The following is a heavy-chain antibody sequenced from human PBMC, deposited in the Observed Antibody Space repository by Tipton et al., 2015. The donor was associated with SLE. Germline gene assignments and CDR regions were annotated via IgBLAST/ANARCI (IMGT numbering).Heavy chain of an antibody. J-gene: IGHJ6*02. CDR3: ARDPAVWFKELLGQHGLDV. CDR1: GFTFSDNA. V-gene: IGHV3-23*01. Sequence: GSLRLSCVVSGFTFSDNAMTWVRQAPGKGLEWVSTLITRGGSTDYADDYADSVKGRFTISRDNSKNRLYLQMNSLRAEDTAVYYCARDPAVWFKELLGQHGLDVWGQGTKVTVSS. CDR2: LITRGGST. D-gene: IGHD3-10*01.